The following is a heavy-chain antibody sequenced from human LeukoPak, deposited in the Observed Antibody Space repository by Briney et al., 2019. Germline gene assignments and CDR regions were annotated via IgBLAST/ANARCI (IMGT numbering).Heavy chain of an antibody. CDR1: GGTFSSYA. J-gene: IGHJ5*02. CDR3: ARAVNPQYCSSTSCSRGLFDP. D-gene: IGHD2-2*01. V-gene: IGHV1-69*05. CDR2: IIPIFGTA. Sequence: GASVKVSCKASGGTFSSYAISWLRQAPGQGLEWMGGIIPIFGTANYAQKLQARVTITTDESTRTAYMELSSLRSEDTAVYYCARAVNPQYCSSTSCSRGLFDPWGQGTLVTVSS.